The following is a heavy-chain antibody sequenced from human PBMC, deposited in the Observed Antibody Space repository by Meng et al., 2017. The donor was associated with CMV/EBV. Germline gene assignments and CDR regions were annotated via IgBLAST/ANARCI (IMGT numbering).Heavy chain of an antibody. J-gene: IGHJ6*02. D-gene: IGHD5-18*01. CDR3: ARDIQGYYYGMDV. Sequence: ASVKVSCKASGYTFTGYYMHWVRQAPGQGLEWMGWINPNSGGTNYAQKFQGRVTMTRDTSISTAYMELSRLRSDDTAVYYCARDIQGYYYGMDVWGQGTTVTVSS. CDR1: GYTFTGYY. CDR2: INPNSGGT. V-gene: IGHV1-2*02.